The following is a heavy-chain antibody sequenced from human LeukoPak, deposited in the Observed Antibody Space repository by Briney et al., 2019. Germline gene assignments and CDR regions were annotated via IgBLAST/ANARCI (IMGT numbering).Heavy chain of an antibody. CDR2: IRYDGSNK. D-gene: IGHD6-19*01. CDR3: AKDRGSSGQNAFDI. Sequence: GGSLRLSCAASGFTFSSYGMHWVRQAPGKGLEWVAFIRYDGSNKYYADSVKGRLTISRDNSKNTLYLQMNSLRAEDTAVYYCAKDRGSSGQNAFDIWGQGTMVTVSS. V-gene: IGHV3-30*02. CDR1: GFTFSSYG. J-gene: IGHJ3*02.